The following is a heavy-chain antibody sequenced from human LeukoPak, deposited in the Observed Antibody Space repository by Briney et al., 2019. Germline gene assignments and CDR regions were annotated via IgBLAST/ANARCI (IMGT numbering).Heavy chain of an antibody. CDR1: GFTFSSFA. CDR2: ISSNGVST. D-gene: IGHD3-3*01. V-gene: IGHV3-64*01. CDR3: ATLVDGYYYY. Sequence: GGSLRLSCAASGFTFSSFAMHWVRQAPGKGLEYVSAISSNGVSTYYANSVKGRFTISRDNSKNTLYLQMGSLRAEDMAVYYCATLVDGYYYYWGQGTLVTVSS. J-gene: IGHJ4*02.